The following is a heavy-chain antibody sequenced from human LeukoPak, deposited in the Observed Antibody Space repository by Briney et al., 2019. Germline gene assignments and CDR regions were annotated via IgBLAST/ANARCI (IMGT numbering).Heavy chain of an antibody. J-gene: IGHJ3*02. V-gene: IGHV4-34*01. CDR3: ASPGSDNSGGAFDI. CDR2: INHSGST. D-gene: IGHD3-10*01. Sequence: SETLSLTCAVYGGSFSGYYWSWIRQPPGKGLEWIGEINHSGSTNYNPSLKSRVTISVDASKNQFSLNLNSVTAADTAVYYCASPGSDNSGGAFDIWGQGTMVTVSS. CDR1: GGSFSGYY.